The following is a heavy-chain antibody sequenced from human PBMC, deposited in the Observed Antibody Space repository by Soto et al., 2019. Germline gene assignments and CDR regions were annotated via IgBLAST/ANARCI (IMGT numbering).Heavy chain of an antibody. CDR1: GFTFSNAW. Sequence: GGSLRLSCAASGFTFSNAWMSWVRQAPGKGLEWVGRIKSKTDGGTTDYAAPVKGRFTISRDDSKNTLYLQMNSLRAEDTAVYYCAKIRYFDWLLSKPIDYWGQGTLVTVSS. V-gene: IGHV3-15*01. CDR2: IKSKTDGGTT. CDR3: AKIRYFDWLLSKPIDY. J-gene: IGHJ4*02. D-gene: IGHD3-9*01.